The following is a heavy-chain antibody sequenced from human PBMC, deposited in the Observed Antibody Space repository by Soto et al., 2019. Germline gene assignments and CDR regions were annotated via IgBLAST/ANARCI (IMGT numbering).Heavy chain of an antibody. Sequence: QVQLVESGGGVVQPGRSLRLSCAASGFTFSSYAMHWVRQAPGKGLAWVAVISYDGSNKYYADSVKGRFTISRDNSKNTLYLQMNSLRAEDTAVYYCARGLTTYYYYYGMDVWGQGTTVTVSS. CDR3: ARGLTTYYYYYGMDV. CDR1: GFTFSSYA. D-gene: IGHD3-3*01. J-gene: IGHJ6*02. V-gene: IGHV3-30-3*01. CDR2: ISYDGSNK.